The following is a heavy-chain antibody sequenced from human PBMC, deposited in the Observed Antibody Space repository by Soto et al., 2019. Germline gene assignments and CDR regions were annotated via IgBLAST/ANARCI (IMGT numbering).Heavy chain of an antibody. J-gene: IGHJ4*02. V-gene: IGHV4-59*01. CDR1: GGSISSYY. CDR3: ARGIAAADFGY. D-gene: IGHD6-13*01. Sequence: LSLTCTVSGGSISSYYWSWIRQPPGKGLEWIGYIYYSGSTNYNPSLKSRVTISVDTSKNQFSLKLSSVTAADTAVYYCARGIAAADFGYWGQGTLVTVSS. CDR2: IYYSGST.